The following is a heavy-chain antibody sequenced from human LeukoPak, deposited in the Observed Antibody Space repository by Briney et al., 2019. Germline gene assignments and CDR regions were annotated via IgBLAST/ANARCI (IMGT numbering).Heavy chain of an antibody. J-gene: IGHJ4*02. CDR2: IKEDGSVQ. D-gene: IGHD3-16*02. Sequence: GGSLRLSCAASGFTFGAYWMSWFRQAPGKGPEWVASIKEDGSVQYYVDSLEGRFTISRDNAKNSLYLQMDSMGVEDTAVYYCARHIVGEQNFDYWSQGTLVTVSS. V-gene: IGHV3-7*01. CDR3: ARHIVGEQNFDY. CDR1: GFTFGAYW.